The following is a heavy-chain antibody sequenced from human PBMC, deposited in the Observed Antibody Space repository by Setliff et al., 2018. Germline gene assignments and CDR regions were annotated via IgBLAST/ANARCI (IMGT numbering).Heavy chain of an antibody. CDR2: IYHSGIS. V-gene: IGHV4-39*01. D-gene: IGHD1-1*01. Sequence: SETLSLTCIVSGASISGDGYYWSWIRQHPGKGLEWIGEIYHSGISNYSPSLKSRVIISVDTAQNQFSLSLSSVTAADTAVYYCARTGTYRYFDYWGQGTLVTVSS. CDR3: ARTGTYRYFDY. J-gene: IGHJ4*02. CDR1: GASISGDGYY.